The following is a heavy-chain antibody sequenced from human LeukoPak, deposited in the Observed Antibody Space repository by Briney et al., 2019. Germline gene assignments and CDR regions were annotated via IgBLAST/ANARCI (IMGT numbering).Heavy chain of an antibody. J-gene: IGHJ4*02. V-gene: IGHV1-69*05. CDR2: IIPILGTA. Sequence: SVKVSCKASGGTFSSYAISWVRQAPGQGLEWMGGIIPILGTANYAQKFQGRVTITTDESTSTAYMELSSLRSEDTAVCYCASSSRGSSGYPLFDYWGQGTLVTVSS. CDR1: GGTFSSYA. D-gene: IGHD3-22*01. CDR3: ASSSRGSSGYPLFDY.